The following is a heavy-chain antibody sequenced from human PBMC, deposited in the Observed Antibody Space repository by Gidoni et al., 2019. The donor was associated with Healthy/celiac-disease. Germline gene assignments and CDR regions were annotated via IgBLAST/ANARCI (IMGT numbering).Heavy chain of an antibody. V-gene: IGHV3-11*01. J-gene: IGHJ4*02. CDR2: ISSSGSTI. Sequence: GKGLEWVSYISSSGSTIYYADSVKGRFTISRDNAKNSLYLQMNSLRAEDTAVYYCARVLRFRSLDYWGQGTLVTVSS. CDR3: ARVLRFRSLDY. D-gene: IGHD2-21*02.